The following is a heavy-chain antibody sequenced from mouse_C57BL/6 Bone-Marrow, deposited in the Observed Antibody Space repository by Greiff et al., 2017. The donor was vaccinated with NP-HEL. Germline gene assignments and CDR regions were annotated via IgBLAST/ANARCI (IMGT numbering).Heavy chain of an antibody. CDR2: IRSKSNNYAT. J-gene: IGHJ4*01. CDR3: VRHDPCIAMDY. Sequence: EVKLVESGGGLVQPKGSLKLSCAASGFSFNTYAMNWVRQAPGKGLEWVARIRSKSNNYATYYADSVKDRFTISRDDSESMLYLQMNNLKTEDTAMYYCVRHDPCIAMDYWGQGTSVTVSS. CDR1: GFSFNTYA. V-gene: IGHV10-1*01.